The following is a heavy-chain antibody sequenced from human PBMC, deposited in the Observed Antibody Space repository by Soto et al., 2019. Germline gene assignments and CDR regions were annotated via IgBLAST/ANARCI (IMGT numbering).Heavy chain of an antibody. CDR2: IKSKTDGGTT. J-gene: IGHJ4*02. D-gene: IGHD3-10*01. Sequence: PGSSLRLACASSGFTFSNAWMRWVRQAPGKGLEWVCRIKSKTDGGTTDYAAPGKGRFTISRDDSKNTLYLQMNSLKTEDTAVYYCTTAMVRGVIILRPIDYWGQGTLVTVSS. V-gene: IGHV3-15*01. CDR1: GFTFSNAW. CDR3: TTAMVRGVIILRPIDY.